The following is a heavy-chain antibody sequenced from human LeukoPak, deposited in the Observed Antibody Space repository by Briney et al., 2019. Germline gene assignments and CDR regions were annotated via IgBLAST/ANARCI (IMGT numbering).Heavy chain of an antibody. CDR2: TYYRSKWYN. Sequence: SQTLSLTCAISGDSVSSNSAAWNWIRQSPSRGLEWLGRTYYRSKWYNDYAVSVKSRITINPDTSKNQFSLQLNSVTPEDTAVYYCARTEGGDGAVAGHVDYWGQGTLVTVSS. D-gene: IGHD6-19*01. J-gene: IGHJ4*02. CDR3: ARTEGGDGAVAGHVDY. V-gene: IGHV6-1*01. CDR1: GDSVSSNSAA.